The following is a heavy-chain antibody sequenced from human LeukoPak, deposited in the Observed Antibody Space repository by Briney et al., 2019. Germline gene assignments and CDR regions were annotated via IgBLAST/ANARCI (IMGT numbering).Heavy chain of an antibody. V-gene: IGHV3-30*02. CDR2: IWYDGSNK. J-gene: IGHJ3*02. CDR3: AKDRRVGATIGDAFDI. CDR1: GFTFSSYG. Sequence: GGSLRLSCAASGFTFSSYGMHWVRQAPGKGLEWVAFIWYDGSNKYYADSVKGRFTISRDNSKNTLYLQMNSLRAEDTAVYYCAKDRRVGATIGDAFDIWGQGTMVTVSS. D-gene: IGHD1-26*01.